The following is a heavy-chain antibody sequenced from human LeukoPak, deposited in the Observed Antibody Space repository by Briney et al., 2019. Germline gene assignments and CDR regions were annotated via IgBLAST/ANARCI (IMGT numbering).Heavy chain of an antibody. V-gene: IGHV1-2*06. J-gene: IGHJ4*02. Sequence: ASVKVSCKASGYTFTGYYMHWVRQAPGQGLEWMGRINPNSGGTNYAQKFQGRVTITRDTSISTAYMELSRLRSDDTAVYYCARGDSGYDHGWNYWGQGTLVTVSS. CDR3: ARGDSGYDHGWNY. CDR2: INPNSGGT. CDR1: GYTFTGYY. D-gene: IGHD5-12*01.